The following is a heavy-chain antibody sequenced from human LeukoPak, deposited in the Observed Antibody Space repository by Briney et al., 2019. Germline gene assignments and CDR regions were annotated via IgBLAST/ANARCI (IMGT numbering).Heavy chain of an antibody. CDR3: ARGLYGLRSTDY. Sequence: ASVKVSCKASGYTFTGYYIHWVRQAPGQGLEWMGWMNPNSGNTGYAQKFQGRVTMTRNTSISTAYMELSSLRSEDTAVYYCARGLYGLRSTDYWGQGTLVTVSS. V-gene: IGHV1-8*02. D-gene: IGHD3-10*01. J-gene: IGHJ4*02. CDR2: MNPNSGNT. CDR1: GYTFTGYY.